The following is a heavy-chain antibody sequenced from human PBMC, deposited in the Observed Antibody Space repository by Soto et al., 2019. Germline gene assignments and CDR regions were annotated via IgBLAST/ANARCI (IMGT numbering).Heavy chain of an antibody. D-gene: IGHD5-12*01. Sequence: PGGSLRLSCAASGFTFSSYSMNWVRQAPGKGLEWASSISSSSSYIYYADSVKGRFTISRDNAKNSLYLQMNSLRAEDTAVYYCASRAGYGGYEFDYWGQGTLVTVSS. CDR2: ISSSSSYI. CDR3: ASRAGYGGYEFDY. V-gene: IGHV3-21*01. J-gene: IGHJ4*02. CDR1: GFTFSSYS.